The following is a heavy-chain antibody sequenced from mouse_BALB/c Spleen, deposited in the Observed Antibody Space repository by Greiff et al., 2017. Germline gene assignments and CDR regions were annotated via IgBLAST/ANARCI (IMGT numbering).Heavy chain of an antibody. Sequence: QVQLQQPGAELVRPGASVKLSCKASGYTFTSYWINWVKQRPGQGLEWIGNIYPSDSYTNYNQKFKDKATLTVDKSSSTAYMQLSSPTSEDSAVYYCTRSHYYGYVGYFDVWGAGTTVTVSS. J-gene: IGHJ1*01. CDR2: IYPSDSYT. V-gene: IGHV1-69*02. CDR1: GYTFTSYW. CDR3: TRSHYYGYVGYFDV. D-gene: IGHD1-2*01.